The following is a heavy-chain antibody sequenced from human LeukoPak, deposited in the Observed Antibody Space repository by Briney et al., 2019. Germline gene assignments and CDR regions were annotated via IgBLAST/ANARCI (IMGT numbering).Heavy chain of an antibody. CDR2: ISGSGGST. Sequence: GGSLRLSCAASGFTFSSYGMSWVRQAPGKGLEWVSAISGSGGSTYYADSVKGRFTISRDNSKNTLYLQMNSLRAEDTAVYYCAKDLTRFGELIYYMDVWGKGTTVTISS. V-gene: IGHV3-23*01. CDR1: GFTFSSYG. CDR3: AKDLTRFGELIYYMDV. D-gene: IGHD3-10*01. J-gene: IGHJ6*03.